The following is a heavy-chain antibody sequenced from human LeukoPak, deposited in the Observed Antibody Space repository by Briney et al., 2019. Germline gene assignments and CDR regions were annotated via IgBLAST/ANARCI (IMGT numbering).Heavy chain of an antibody. CDR1: GFTFSSYA. D-gene: IGHD3-16*02. CDR3: ARDRIVADAFDI. J-gene: IGHJ3*02. V-gene: IGHV3-21*01. CDR2: ISSSSSYI. Sequence: PGGSLRLSCAASGFTFSSYAMHWVRQAPGKGLEWVSSISSSSSYIYYADSVKGRFTISRDNAKNSLYLQMNSLRAEDTAVYYCARDRIVADAFDIWGQGTMVTVSS.